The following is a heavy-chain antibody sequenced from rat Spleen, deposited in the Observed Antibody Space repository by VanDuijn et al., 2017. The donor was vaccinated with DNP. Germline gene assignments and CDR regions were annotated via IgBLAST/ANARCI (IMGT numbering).Heavy chain of an antibody. Sequence: EVQLVESGGDLVQPGRSLKLSCAASGFTFSDYYMAWVRQAPQKGLEWVASISYEGSITDYGDSVKGRFTISRDNAKSTLYLQMNSLRSEGTATYYCARRNSRGWYFDFRGPGTMVTVSS. CDR3: ARRNSRGWYFDF. CDR2: ISYEGSIT. D-gene: IGHD1-4*01. V-gene: IGHV5-22*01. J-gene: IGHJ1*01. CDR1: GFTFSDYY.